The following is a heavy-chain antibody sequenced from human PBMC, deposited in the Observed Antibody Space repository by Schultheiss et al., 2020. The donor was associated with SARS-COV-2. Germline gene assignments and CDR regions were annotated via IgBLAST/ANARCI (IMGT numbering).Heavy chain of an antibody. J-gene: IGHJ2*01. V-gene: IGHV4-34*01. D-gene: IGHD2-15*01. CDR3: ASPSRGYCSGGSCYYWYFDL. Sequence: SETLSLTCAVYGGSFSGYYWSWIRQPPGKGLEWIGEINHSGSTNYNPSLKSRVTISVDTSKNQFSLKLSSVTAADTAVYYCASPSRGYCSGGSCYYWYFDLWGRGTLVTVSS. CDR2: INHSGST. CDR1: GGSFSGYY.